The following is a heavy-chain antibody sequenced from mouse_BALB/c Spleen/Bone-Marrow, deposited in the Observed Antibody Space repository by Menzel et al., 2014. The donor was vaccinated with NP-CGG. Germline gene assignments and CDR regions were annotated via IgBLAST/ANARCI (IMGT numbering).Heavy chain of an antibody. V-gene: IGHV1S135*01. CDR3: SPYEYDGNY. CDR2: IDPFNAGT. CDR1: GYSFTSYH. Sequence: VQLQQPGPELMKPGASVKISCKASGYSFTSYHMHWVKQSHGKSLEWIGYIDPFNAGTSYNQKFKGKATLTVDKSSSTAYMHLNSLTSEDYAVDYCSPYEYDGNYWGQGTTLTVSS. D-gene: IGHD2-4*01. J-gene: IGHJ2*01.